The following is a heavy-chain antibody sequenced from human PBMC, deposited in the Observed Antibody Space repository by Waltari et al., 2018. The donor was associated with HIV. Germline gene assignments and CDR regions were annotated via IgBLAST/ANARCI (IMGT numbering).Heavy chain of an antibody. CDR1: GFSFSDYW. D-gene: IGHD3-3*01. CDR2: INSDGGDA. CDR3: ARDDYDFRSGPRRDKNYGMDV. J-gene: IGHJ6*02. Sequence: LVQSGGGLVQPGGSLRLSCAASGFSFSDYWMHWVRHSPWKGLEWVSRINSDGGDATYADSVKGRFTVSRDNAKNTLFLEMSSLRVEDTAVYYCARDDYDFRSGPRRDKNYGMDVWGQGTAVTVSS. V-gene: IGHV3-74*01.